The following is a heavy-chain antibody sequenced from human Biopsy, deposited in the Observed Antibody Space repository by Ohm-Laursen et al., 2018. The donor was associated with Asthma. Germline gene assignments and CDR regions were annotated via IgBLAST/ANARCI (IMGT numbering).Heavy chain of an antibody. CDR2: SNALNCIT. D-gene: IGHD3-3*02. Sequence: ASVKVSCKASGGTFFNYAIHWVRQAPGQRLGWMGGSNALNCITKYSQRVQGRVTITADISTRTVYMELSGLRFDDTAIYYCARPSPNRDILYYYYHMDVWGQGTTVIVSS. J-gene: IGHJ6*02. CDR1: GGTFFNYA. CDR3: ARPSPNRDILYYYYHMDV. V-gene: IGHV1-3*01.